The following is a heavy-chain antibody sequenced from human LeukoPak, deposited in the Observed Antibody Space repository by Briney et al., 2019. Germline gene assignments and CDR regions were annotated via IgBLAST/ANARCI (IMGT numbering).Heavy chain of an antibody. CDR2: ISYDGSNK. CDR1: GFTFSSYG. J-gene: IGHJ4*02. V-gene: IGHV3-30*18. D-gene: IGHD6-19*01. CDR3: AKDHDSSGLDY. Sequence: GGSLRLSCAASGFTFSSYGMHWVRQAPGEGLEWVAVISYDGSNKYYADSVKGRFTISRDNSKNTLYLQMNSLRAEDTAVYYCAKDHDSSGLDYWGQGTLVTVSS.